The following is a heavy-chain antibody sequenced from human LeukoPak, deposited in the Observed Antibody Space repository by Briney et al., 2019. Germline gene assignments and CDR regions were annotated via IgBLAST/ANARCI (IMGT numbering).Heavy chain of an antibody. V-gene: IGHV4-34*01. CDR1: GGSFSGYY. CDR3: AGSPGYSYGAKRPFDY. J-gene: IGHJ4*02. Sequence: SETLSLTCAVYGGSFSGYYWSWIRQPPGKGLEWIGEINHSGSTNYNPSLKSRVTISVDTSKNQFSLKLSSVTAADTAVYYCAGSPGYSYGAKRPFDYWGQGTLVTVSS. CDR2: INHSGST. D-gene: IGHD5-18*01.